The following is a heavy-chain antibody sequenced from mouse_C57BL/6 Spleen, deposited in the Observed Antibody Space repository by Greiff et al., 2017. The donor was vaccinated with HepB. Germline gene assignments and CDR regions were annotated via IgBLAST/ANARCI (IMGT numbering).Heavy chain of an antibody. CDR1: GYTFTDYE. D-gene: IGHD1-1*01. J-gene: IGHJ2*01. CDR2: IDPETGGT. Sequence: QVQLQQSGAELVRPGASVTLSCKASGYTFTDYEMHWVKQTPVHGLEWIGAIDPETGGTAYNQKFKGKAILTADKSSSTAYMELRSLTSEDSAVYYCTRSPITTGGYFDYWGQGTTLTVSS. CDR3: TRSPITTGGYFDY. V-gene: IGHV1-15*01.